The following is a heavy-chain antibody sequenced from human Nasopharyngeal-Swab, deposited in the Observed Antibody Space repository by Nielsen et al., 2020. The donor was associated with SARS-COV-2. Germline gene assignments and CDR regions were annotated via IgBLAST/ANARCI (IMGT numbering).Heavy chain of an antibody. Sequence: VRQAPGKGLEWIGEIYHSESTNYNPSLKSRVTISVDKSKNQFSLKLSSVTAADTAVYYCARRSTAVKFDYWGQGTLVTVSS. CDR3: ARRSTAVKFDY. V-gene: IGHV4-4*02. CDR2: IYHSEST. J-gene: IGHJ4*02.